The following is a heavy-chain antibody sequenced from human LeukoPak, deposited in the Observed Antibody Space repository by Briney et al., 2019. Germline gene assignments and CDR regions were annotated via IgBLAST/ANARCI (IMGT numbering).Heavy chain of an antibody. D-gene: IGHD4-17*01. Sequence: SHTLSLTCTVSSGSISSGTYYWSWTRQHPGKGLEWIGYIHSSGSTYYNPSLKSRVTISEDTSKNTFSLKLSSVTAADTAAYYCARAFSGDYAWLDYWGQGTLVTVSS. CDR3: ARAFSGDYAWLDY. CDR2: IHSSGST. J-gene: IGHJ4*02. V-gene: IGHV4-31*03. CDR1: SGSISSGTYY.